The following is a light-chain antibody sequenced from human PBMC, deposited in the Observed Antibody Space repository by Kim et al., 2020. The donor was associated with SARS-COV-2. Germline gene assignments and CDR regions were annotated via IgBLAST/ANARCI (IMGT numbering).Light chain of an antibody. CDR3: NSRDTSNFVI. V-gene: IGLV3-19*01. CDR2: GKN. CDR1: SLRKYY. Sequence: SSELTQDPAVSVALGQTVRITCQGDSLRKYYASWYQQKTGQAPVLLISGKNNRSSGIPDRFSGSSSGNTASLTIAGAQAEDEADYYCNSRDTSNFVIFGGGTQLTVL. J-gene: IGLJ2*01.